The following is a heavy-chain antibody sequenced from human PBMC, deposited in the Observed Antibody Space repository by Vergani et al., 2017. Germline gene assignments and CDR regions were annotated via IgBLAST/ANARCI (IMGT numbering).Heavy chain of an antibody. CDR1: GGTFSSYA. D-gene: IGHD2-2*01. Sequence: VPLVQSGAEVKKPGASVKVSCKASGGTFSSYAISWVRQAPGKGLEWMGLVDPEDGETIYAEKFQGRVTITADTSTDTAYMELSSLISEDTAVYYCAKGGEDIVVVPAAIGHDWFDPWGQGTLVTVSS. CDR3: AKGGEDIVVVPAAIGHDWFDP. J-gene: IGHJ5*02. CDR2: VDPEDGET. V-gene: IGHV1-69-2*01.